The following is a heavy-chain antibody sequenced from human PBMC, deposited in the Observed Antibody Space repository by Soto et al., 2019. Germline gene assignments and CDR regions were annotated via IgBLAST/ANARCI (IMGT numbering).Heavy chain of an antibody. J-gene: IGHJ5*02. V-gene: IGHV3-9*01. CDR3: AKLDCSYSIGRFDL. CDR2: VSWNSDSM. D-gene: IGHD6-19*01. CDR1: GFTFDNYA. Sequence: PGGSLRLSXAASGFTFDNYAMHWVRQAPGKGLEWVAGVSWNSDSMTYADSVKGRFTISRDNAKSSVYLQMNSLRAEDTAFYYCAKLDCSYSIGRFDLWGQGALVTVSS.